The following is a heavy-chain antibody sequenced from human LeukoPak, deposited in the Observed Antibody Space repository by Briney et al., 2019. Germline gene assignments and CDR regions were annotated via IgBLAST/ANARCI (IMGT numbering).Heavy chain of an antibody. D-gene: IGHD5-12*01. CDR3: ARDPEWGPFPVDIVATRDY. CDR2: IYYSGST. J-gene: IGHJ4*02. V-gene: IGHV4-39*07. Sequence: SETLSLICTVSGGSISSGSYYWSWIRQPAGKGLEWIGSIYYSGSTYYNPSLKSRVTISVDTSKNQFSLKLSSVTVADTAVYYCARDPEWGPFPVDIVATRDYWGQGTLVTVSS. CDR1: GGSISSGSYY.